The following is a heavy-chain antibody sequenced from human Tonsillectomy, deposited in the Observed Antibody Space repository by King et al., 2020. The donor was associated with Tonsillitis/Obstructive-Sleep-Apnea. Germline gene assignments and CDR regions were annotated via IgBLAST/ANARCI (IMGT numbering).Heavy chain of an antibody. J-gene: IGHJ5*02. CDR3: ARLEDWFDP. CDR1: GGSISTYY. V-gene: IGHV4-59*01. Sequence: QLQESGPGLVKPSETLSLTCTVSGGSISTYYWSWIRQPPGKGLEWIGYIYYTGSTNYNPSLKSRVTISVETSKNQFSLKLSSGTAADTAVYYCARLEDWFDPWGQGTLVTASS. CDR2: IYYTGST.